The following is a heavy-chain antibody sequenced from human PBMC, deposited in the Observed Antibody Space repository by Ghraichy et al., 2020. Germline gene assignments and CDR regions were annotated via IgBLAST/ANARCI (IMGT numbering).Heavy chain of an antibody. Sequence: SETLSLTCAVYGGSFSGYYWSWIRQPPGEGLEWIGEINESGNTNYNPSLKSRVTISVDTSKNQFSLKLNSVTAADTAFYYCARRIWQDSGWVLDYWSQGTRVAVSS. CDR3: ARRIWQDSGWVLDY. J-gene: IGHJ4*02. D-gene: IGHD6-19*01. CDR1: GGSFSGYY. V-gene: IGHV4-34*01. CDR2: INESGNT.